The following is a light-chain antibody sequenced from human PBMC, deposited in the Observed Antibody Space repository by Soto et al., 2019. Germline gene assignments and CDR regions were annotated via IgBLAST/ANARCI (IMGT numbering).Light chain of an antibody. CDR2: DAS. J-gene: IGKJ2*01. V-gene: IGKV1-5*01. CDR1: QSISSW. Sequence: DIQMTQSPSTLSASVGDRVSITCRASQSISSWLAWYQQKPGKPPKLLIYDASSLESGVSSRFIGSASGTEFTLTISSLQPDDFATYYCQQYDSYSTFGQGTKLEIK. CDR3: QQYDSYST.